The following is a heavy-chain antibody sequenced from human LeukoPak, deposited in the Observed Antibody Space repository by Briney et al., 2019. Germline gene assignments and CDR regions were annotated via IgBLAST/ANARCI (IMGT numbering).Heavy chain of an antibody. Sequence: SETLSLTCTVSGGSISSSSYYWGWIRQPPGKGLEWIGSIYYSGSTYYNPSLKSRVTISVDTSKNQFSLKLSSVTAADTAVYYCARDNVNIVVVTGGFDYWGQGTLVTVSS. CDR2: IYYSGST. J-gene: IGHJ4*02. CDR3: ARDNVNIVVVTGGFDY. CDR1: GGSISSSSYY. D-gene: IGHD2-21*02. V-gene: IGHV4-39*07.